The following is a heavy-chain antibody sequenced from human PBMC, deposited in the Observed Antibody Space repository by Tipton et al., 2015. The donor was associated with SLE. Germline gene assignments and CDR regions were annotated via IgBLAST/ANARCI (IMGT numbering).Heavy chain of an antibody. CDR1: GGSISSYY. J-gene: IGHJ3*02. Sequence: TLSLTCTVSGGSISSYYWSWIRQTPGKGLEWIGYIYYSGSTYYNPSLKSRVTISVDTSKNQFSLKLSSVTAADTAVYYCVRNDAFDIWGQGTMVTVSS. CDR3: VRNDAFDI. CDR2: IYYSGST. V-gene: IGHV4-59*12.